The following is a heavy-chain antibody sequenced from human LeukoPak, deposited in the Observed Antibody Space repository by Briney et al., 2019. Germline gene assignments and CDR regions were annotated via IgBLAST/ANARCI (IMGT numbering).Heavy chain of an antibody. D-gene: IGHD3-22*01. CDR1: GFTFSSYA. CDR3: AKDSAMYYYDSSGVFDY. Sequence: GGSLRLSCAASGFTFSSYAMSWVRQAPGKGLEWVSGISWNSGSIGYADSVKGRFTISRDNAKNSLYLQMNSLRAEDTALYYCAKDSAMYYYDSSGVFDYWGQGTLVTVSS. J-gene: IGHJ4*02. CDR2: ISWNSGSI. V-gene: IGHV3-9*01.